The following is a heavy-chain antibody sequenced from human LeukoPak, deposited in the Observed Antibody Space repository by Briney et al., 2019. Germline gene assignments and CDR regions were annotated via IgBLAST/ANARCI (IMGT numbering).Heavy chain of an antibody. CDR2: IYYSGST. CDR1: GGSISSYY. V-gene: IGHV4-59*01. CDR3: ARDRARFDP. J-gene: IGHJ5*02. Sequence: SETLSLTCTVSGGSISSYYWSWIRQPPGKGLEWIGYIYYSGSTNYNPSLKSRVTISADTSKNQFSLKLSSVTAADTAVYYCARDRARFDPWGQGTLVTVSS. D-gene: IGHD5-24*01.